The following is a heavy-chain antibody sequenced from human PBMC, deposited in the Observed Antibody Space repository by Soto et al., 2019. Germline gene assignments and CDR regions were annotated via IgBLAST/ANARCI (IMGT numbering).Heavy chain of an antibody. D-gene: IGHD3-10*01. CDR3: ARGPGASDYYFDY. Sequence: LSLTCSVSGGSVSSYWWSWIRQPPGRGLEWFGYIYYTGTTNYSPSLKGRVTISLDASKSQFSLKLTSVTAADTAVYYCARGPGASDYYFDYWGPGTLVTVSS. V-gene: IGHV4-59*02. J-gene: IGHJ4*02. CDR2: IYYTGTT. CDR1: GGSVSSYW.